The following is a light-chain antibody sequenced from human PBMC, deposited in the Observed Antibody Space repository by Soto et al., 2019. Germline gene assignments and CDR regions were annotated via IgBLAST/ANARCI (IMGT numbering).Light chain of an antibody. CDR2: GAS. V-gene: IGKV3-15*01. J-gene: IGKJ4*01. CDR1: QSISSN. CDR3: QHYGSLPLT. Sequence: EIVMTQSPATLSVSPGERATLSCRASQSISSNLAWYQQKPGQAPRLLIYGASTRATGIPARFSGSGSGTEFTLTISRLEPEDSAVYFCQHYGSLPLTFGGGTKVDIK.